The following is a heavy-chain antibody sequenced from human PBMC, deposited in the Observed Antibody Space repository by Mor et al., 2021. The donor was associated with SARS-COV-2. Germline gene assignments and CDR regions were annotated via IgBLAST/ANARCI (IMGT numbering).Heavy chain of an antibody. D-gene: IGHD3-16*01. J-gene: IGHJ4*02. CDR3: ARYPGGSYYFDC. Sequence: RQAPGKGLEWVANIGQDGTEKYYVDSVKGRFTISRDNAKNSLYLQMNSLRAEDTAVYYCARYPGGSYYFDCWGQGTLVTVSS. CDR2: IGQDGTEK. V-gene: IGHV3-7*01.